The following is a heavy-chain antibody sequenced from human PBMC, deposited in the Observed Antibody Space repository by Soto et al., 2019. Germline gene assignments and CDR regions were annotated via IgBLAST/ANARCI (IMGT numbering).Heavy chain of an antibody. V-gene: IGHV4-34*01. CDR1: GGSFSGYY. CDR3: ARDHMRLGELSLFDY. Sequence: SETLSLTCAVYGGSFSGYYWSWIRQPPGKGLEWIGEINHSGSTNYNPSLKSRVTISVDTSKNQFSLKLSSVTAADTAVYYCARDHMRLGELSLFDYWGQGTLVTVSS. CDR2: INHSGST. J-gene: IGHJ4*02. D-gene: IGHD3-16*02.